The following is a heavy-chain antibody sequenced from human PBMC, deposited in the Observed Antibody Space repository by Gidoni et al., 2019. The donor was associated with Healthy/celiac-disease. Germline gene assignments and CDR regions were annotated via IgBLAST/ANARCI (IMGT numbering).Heavy chain of an antibody. J-gene: IGHJ6*02. D-gene: IGHD2-2*01. CDR3: ARDRGRYCSSTSCFGYGMDV. CDR2: ISSSSSYI. V-gene: IGHV3-21*01. CDR1: GCTFSSYS. Sequence: EVQLVESGGGLVKPGGSLRLSCAASGCTFSSYSMNWVRQAPGKGLEWVSSISSSSSYIYYADSVKGRFTISRDNAKNSLYLQMNSLRAEDTAVYYCARDRGRYCSSTSCFGYGMDVWGQGTTVTVSS.